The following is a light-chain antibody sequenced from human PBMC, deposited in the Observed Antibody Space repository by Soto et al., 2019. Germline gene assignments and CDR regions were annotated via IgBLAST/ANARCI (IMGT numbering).Light chain of an antibody. CDR2: DVS. V-gene: IGLV2-11*01. CDR1: GSDVGGYNY. Sequence: QSVLTQPRSVSGSPGQSVTISCTGSGSDVGGYNYVSWYQQHPGKAPNLMIYDVSQRPSGVPDRFSGSKSGNTASLTISGLQAEDEADYYCCSYAGSVLFGGGTKLTVL. J-gene: IGLJ2*01. CDR3: CSYAGSVL.